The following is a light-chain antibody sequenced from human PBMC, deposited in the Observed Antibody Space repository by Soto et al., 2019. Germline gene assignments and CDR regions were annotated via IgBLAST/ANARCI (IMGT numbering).Light chain of an antibody. V-gene: IGKV1-5*01. CDR3: QQYGNYSPWT. CDR1: ENINAW. J-gene: IGKJ1*01. Sequence: DIQMTQAPSTLSASVGDSVTISCRASENINAWLAWYQQKPGKAPKLLIYDVSTLDSGVPSRFSGSGSGTDFTLTISSLQPDDFATYYCQQYGNYSPWTFGQGTKVDIK. CDR2: DVS.